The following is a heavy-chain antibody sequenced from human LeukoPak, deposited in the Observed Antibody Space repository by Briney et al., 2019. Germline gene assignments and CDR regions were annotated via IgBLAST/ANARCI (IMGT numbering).Heavy chain of an antibody. CDR2: IRNDGRNK. CDR3: AKHSSTSCHD. CDR1: GFTFSTYG. D-gene: IGHD2-2*01. J-gene: IGHJ4*02. Sequence: GESLKISCAASGFTFSTYGMSWVRQAPGKGLEWVAFIRNDGRNKYHADSVKGRFTISRDNSKNTLYLQMSSLRDEDTAVYYCAKHSSTSCHDWGQGTLVTVSS. V-gene: IGHV3-30*02.